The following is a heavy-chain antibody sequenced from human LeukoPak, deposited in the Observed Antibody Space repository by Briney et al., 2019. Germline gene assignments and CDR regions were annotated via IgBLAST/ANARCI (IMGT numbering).Heavy chain of an antibody. CDR2: VDHSGGT. J-gene: IGHJ6*03. CDR1: GYSLSSGYY. V-gene: IGHV4-38-2*02. CDR3: ARRDLRYFDWLLRRERSGYYMDV. Sequence: SETLSLTCTVSGYSLSSGYYWGWIRQPPGKGLEWIGSVDHSGGTYYNPSLKSRVTISVDTSKNQFSLKLSSVTAADTAVYYCARRDLRYFDWLLRRERSGYYMDVWGKGTTVTISS. D-gene: IGHD3-9*01.